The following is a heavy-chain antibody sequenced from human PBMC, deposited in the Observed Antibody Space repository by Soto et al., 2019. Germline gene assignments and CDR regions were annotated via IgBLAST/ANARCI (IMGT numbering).Heavy chain of an antibody. J-gene: IGHJ4*02. Sequence: QVQLVESGGGVVQPGRSLRLSCAASGFTFSTYAIHWVSQAPGKGLEWVALISYDGSNKYYADSVKGRFTISRDTSKNTLYLQMNSLRADDTAVYYCARAGGLLLDYWGQGTLVTVSS. D-gene: IGHD6-25*01. CDR2: ISYDGSNK. V-gene: IGHV3-30-3*01. CDR1: GFTFSTYA. CDR3: ARAGGLLLDY.